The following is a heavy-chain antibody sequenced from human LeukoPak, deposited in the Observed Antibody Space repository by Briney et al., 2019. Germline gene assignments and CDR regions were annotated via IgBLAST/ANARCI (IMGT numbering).Heavy chain of an antibody. CDR1: GFTFSSYW. CDR2: IKQDGSEK. CDR3: ARVGGSYYAV. Sequence: GGSLRLSCAASGFTFSSYWMSWVRHAPGKGPEWVANIKQDGSEKYYVDSLRSRYTISRDNATNSLYLQMNSLRAEDTAVYYCARVGGSYYAVWGQGTLVTVSS. V-gene: IGHV3-7*02. J-gene: IGHJ4*02. D-gene: IGHD1-26*01.